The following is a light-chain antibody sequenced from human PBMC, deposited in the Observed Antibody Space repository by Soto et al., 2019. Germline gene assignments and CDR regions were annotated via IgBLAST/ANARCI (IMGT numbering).Light chain of an antibody. J-gene: IGKJ1*01. V-gene: IGKV1-5*03. CDR2: KAS. CDR1: QNINKW. CDR3: QQYDTYPWT. Sequence: DIQMTQSPSTLSASVGDRVTITCRASQNINKWLAWYQQKPGKAPKLLIDKASTLESGVPSRFSGGESGTEFTLTISSLQPDDFATYYCQQYDTYPWTFGQGTKVEIK.